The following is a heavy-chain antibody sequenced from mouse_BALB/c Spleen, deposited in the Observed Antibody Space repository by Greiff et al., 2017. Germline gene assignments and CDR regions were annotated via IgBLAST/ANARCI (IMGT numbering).Heavy chain of an antibody. CDR1: GYTFTDHE. CDR3: TRLIYGSSYDAMDY. V-gene: IGHV1-15*01. CDR2: IDPETGGT. D-gene: IGHD1-1*01. Sequence: QVQLQQSGAELVRPGASVTLSCKASGYTFTDHEMHWVKQTPVHGLEWIGAIDPETGGTAYNQKFKGKATLTADKSSSTAYMELRSLTSEDSAVYYCTRLIYGSSYDAMDYWGQGTSVTVSS. J-gene: IGHJ4*01.